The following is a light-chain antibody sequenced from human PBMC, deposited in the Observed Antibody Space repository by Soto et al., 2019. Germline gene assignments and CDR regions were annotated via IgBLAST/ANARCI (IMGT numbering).Light chain of an antibody. Sequence: DIQMTQSPSSLSASVGDRVTITCRASQSISSYLNWYQQKPGKAPKLLIYAASSLQSGVPSRFGGSGSGPDCTLTISRRQPEDLATYYCQQSDSTPPTFGQGTKVEIK. V-gene: IGKV1-39*01. J-gene: IGKJ1*01. CDR2: AAS. CDR3: QQSDSTPPT. CDR1: QSISSY.